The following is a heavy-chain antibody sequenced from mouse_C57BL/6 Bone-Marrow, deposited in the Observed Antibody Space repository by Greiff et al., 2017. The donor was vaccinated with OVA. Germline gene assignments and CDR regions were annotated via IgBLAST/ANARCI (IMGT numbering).Heavy chain of an antibody. CDR3: ARDFFYYYGKGAWFAC. CDR1: GFTFSSYA. CDR2: ISDGGSYT. J-gene: IGHJ3*01. V-gene: IGHV5-4*01. Sequence: EVNVVESGGGLVKPGGSLKLSCAASGFTFSSYAISWVRQTPEKRLEWVATISDGGSYTYYPDNVKGRFTITRDNAKNNLSLQISHLKSEDTAMYYCARDFFYYYGKGAWFACWGQGTLVTVSA. D-gene: IGHD1-1*01.